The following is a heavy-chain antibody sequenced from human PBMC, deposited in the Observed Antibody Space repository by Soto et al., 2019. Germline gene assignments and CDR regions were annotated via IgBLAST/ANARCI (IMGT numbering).Heavy chain of an antibody. J-gene: IGHJ3*02. CDR3: AREAMYHWNYRGGSGGRDAFDI. V-gene: IGHV3-74*01. Sequence: PGGSLRLSCAASGFTFSSYWMHWVRQAPVKGLVWVSRINSDGSSTSYADSVKGRFTISRDNAKNTLYLQMNSLRAEDTAVYYCAREAMYHWNYRGGSGGRDAFDIWGQGTMVTVSS. D-gene: IGHD1-7*01. CDR1: GFTFSSYW. CDR2: INSDGSST.